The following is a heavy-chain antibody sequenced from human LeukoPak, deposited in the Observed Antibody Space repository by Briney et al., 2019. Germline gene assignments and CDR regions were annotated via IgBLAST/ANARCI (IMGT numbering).Heavy chain of an antibody. D-gene: IGHD6-19*01. CDR2: IRSDGSST. CDR1: GFSFSAYI. CDR3: TRRYGGHSGWAGYHDS. Sequence: GGSLRLSCVASGFSFSAYIMHWLRQAPEKGLEYVSAIRSDGSSTFYPNSVKGRFTISRDNSKSTLYLQMGSLRAEDTAVYYCTRRYGGHSGWAGYHDSWGQGTLVTVSS. V-gene: IGHV3-64*01. J-gene: IGHJ4*02.